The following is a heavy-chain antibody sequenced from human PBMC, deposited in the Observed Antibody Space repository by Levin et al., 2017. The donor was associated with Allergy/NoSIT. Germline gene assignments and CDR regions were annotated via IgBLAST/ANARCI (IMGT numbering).Heavy chain of an antibody. V-gene: IGHV3-7*01. CDR1: RFSFSNSW. D-gene: IGHD1-14*01. CDR3: TTAIRGEPPNY. J-gene: IGHJ4*02. CDR2: IKTDGSEQ. Sequence: GESLKISCAASRFSFSNSWMRWVRQTPGKGLESVANIKTDGSEQYYVDSVKGRFTISRDNAKNSLYLQMNSLRVDDTGLYYCTTAIRGEPPNYWGQGTLVTVSS.